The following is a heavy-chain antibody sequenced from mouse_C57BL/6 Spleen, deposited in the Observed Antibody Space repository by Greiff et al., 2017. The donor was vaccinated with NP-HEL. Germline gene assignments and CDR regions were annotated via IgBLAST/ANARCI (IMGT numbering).Heavy chain of an antibody. V-gene: IGHV5-12*01. J-gene: IGHJ3*01. CDR1: GFTFSDYS. CDR2: ISNGGGSN. Sequence: EVKLVESGGGLVQPGGSLKLSCAASGFTFSDYSMYWVRQTPEKRLEWVAYISNGGGSNYYPDTVKGRFTISRDNAKNTLYLQMSRLKSEDTAMYYCARHGNYAWFAYWGQGTLVTVSA. D-gene: IGHD2-1*01. CDR3: ARHGNYAWFAY.